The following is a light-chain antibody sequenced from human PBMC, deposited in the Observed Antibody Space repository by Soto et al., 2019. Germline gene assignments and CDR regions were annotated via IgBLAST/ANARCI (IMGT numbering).Light chain of an antibody. CDR2: ANT. CDR1: NSNIGAGSG. J-gene: IGLJ2*01. CDR3: QSFDSSLTGLI. V-gene: IGLV1-40*01. Sequence: QLVLTQPPSVSGAPGQRVTISCTGNNSNIGAGSGVNWYQQFPNRAPKLLIYANTHRPSGVPDRFSGSTSATSASLAITGLQTQDEADYYCQSFDSSLTGLIFGGVTKLTVL.